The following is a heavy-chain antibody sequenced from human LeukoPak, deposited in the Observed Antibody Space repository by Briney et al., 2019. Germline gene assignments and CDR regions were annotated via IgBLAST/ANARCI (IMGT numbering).Heavy chain of an antibody. V-gene: IGHV4-31*03. CDR2: IYYSGST. CDR1: GGSISSGGYY. J-gene: IGHJ4*02. Sequence: PSETLSLTCTVSGGSISSGGYYWSWIRQHPGKGLEWIGYIYYSGSTNYNPSLKSRVTISVDTSKNQFSLKLSSVTAADTAVYYCARVLTVTTYYFDYWGQGTLVTVSS. CDR3: ARVLTVTTYYFDY. D-gene: IGHD4-11*01.